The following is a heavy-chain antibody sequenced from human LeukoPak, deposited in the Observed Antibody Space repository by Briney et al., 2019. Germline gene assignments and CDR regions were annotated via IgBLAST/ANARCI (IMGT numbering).Heavy chain of an antibody. CDR2: IRYDGSNK. CDR3: AKLASYYYYMDV. Sequence: GGSLRLSCAASGFTLSNYGIHWVRQAPGKGLEWVAFIRYDGSNKYYADSVKGRFTISRDNSKNTLYLQMNSLRAEDTAVYYCAKLASYYYYMDVWGKGTTVTVSS. CDR1: GFTLSNYG. V-gene: IGHV3-30*02. D-gene: IGHD6-13*01. J-gene: IGHJ6*03.